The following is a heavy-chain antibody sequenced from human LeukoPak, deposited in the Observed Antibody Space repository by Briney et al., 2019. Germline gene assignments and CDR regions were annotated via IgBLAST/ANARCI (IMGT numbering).Heavy chain of an antibody. D-gene: IGHD1-1*01. V-gene: IGHV4-59*08. CDR2: IYYRGST. CDR3: ARRTTGTGPFDY. Sequence: PSETLSLTCTVSGGSISSYYWSWIRQPPGKGLEGIAYIYYRGSTNYNPSLKSRVTISVDTSKNQFSLKLSSVTAADTAVYYCARRTTGTGPFDYWGQGTLVTVSS. CDR1: GGSISSYY. J-gene: IGHJ4*02.